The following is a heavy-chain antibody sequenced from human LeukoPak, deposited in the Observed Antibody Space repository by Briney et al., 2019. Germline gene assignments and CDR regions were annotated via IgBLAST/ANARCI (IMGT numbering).Heavy chain of an antibody. CDR3: ARSKWELDTYFDY. Sequence: ASVKVSCKASGYTFTGYYMHWVRQAPGQGLEWMGWINPNSGGTNYAQKFQGWVTMTRDTSISTAYMELSRLRSDDTAVYYCARSKWELDTYFDYWGRGTLVTVSS. CDR2: INPNSGGT. J-gene: IGHJ4*02. CDR1: GYTFTGYY. V-gene: IGHV1-2*04. D-gene: IGHD1-26*01.